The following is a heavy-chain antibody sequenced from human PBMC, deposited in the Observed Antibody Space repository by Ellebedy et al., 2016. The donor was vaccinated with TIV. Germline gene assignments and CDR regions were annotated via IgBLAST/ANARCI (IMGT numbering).Heavy chain of an antibody. Sequence: GESLKISXAASGFTFSLYTVHWVRQAPGKGLEWVAVVFYDGSNEYYADSVKGRFTISRDNAKNSLYLQLSGLRAEDTAVYYCETGGAARWGQGTLVTVSS. V-gene: IGHV3-30-3*01. D-gene: IGHD3-10*01. J-gene: IGHJ4*02. CDR1: GFTFSLYT. CDR3: ETGGAAR. CDR2: VFYDGSNE.